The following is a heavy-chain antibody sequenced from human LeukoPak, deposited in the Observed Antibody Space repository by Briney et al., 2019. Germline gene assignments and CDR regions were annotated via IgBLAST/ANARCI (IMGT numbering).Heavy chain of an antibody. CDR1: GGSISSYY. Sequence: SETLSLTCTVSGGSISSYYWSWIRQPPGKGLEWIGYIYYSGSTNYNPSLKSRVTISVDTSKNQFSLKLSSVTAADTAVYYCARRLAAAGRNWLDPWGQGTLVTVSS. CDR3: ARRLAAAGRNWLDP. V-gene: IGHV4-59*08. D-gene: IGHD6-13*01. J-gene: IGHJ5*02. CDR2: IYYSGST.